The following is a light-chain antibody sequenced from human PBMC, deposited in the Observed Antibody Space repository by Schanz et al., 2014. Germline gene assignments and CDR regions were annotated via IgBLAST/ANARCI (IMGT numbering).Light chain of an antibody. Sequence: QSALTQPASVSGSPGQWITISCTGTSSDVGGYKYVSWFQQHPGKAPKLIIYEVSKRPSGVPDRFSGSKSGNTASLTISGLQAEDEADYYCSSYTSSSTLEIFGGGTKLTVL. CDR1: SSDVGGYKY. CDR2: EVS. V-gene: IGLV2-14*01. CDR3: SSYTSSSTLEI. J-gene: IGLJ2*01.